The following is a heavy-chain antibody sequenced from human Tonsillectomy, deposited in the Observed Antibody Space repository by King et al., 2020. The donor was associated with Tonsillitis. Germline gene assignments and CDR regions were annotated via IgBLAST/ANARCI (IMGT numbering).Heavy chain of an antibody. J-gene: IGHJ2*01. V-gene: IGHV4-34*01. CDR2: INHSGST. CDR3: ARLEREGYFDL. D-gene: IGHD1-1*01. CDR1: GGSFSGYY. Sequence: VQLQQWGAGLLKPSETLSRTCAVYGGSFSGYYWSWIRQPPGKGLEWIGEINHSGSTNYNPSLKSRVTMSVDTSKNQFSLKLSTLTAADTAVYYCARLEREGYFDLCGRGTLVTVSS.